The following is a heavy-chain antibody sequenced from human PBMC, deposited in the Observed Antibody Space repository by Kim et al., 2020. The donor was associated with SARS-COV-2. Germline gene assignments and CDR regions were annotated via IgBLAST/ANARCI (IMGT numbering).Heavy chain of an antibody. V-gene: IGHV3-9*01. D-gene: IGHD3-10*01. J-gene: IGHJ4*02. Sequence: ADSVKSLFSISRDNAKYSLYLQMNSLRAEDTAVYYCAKDNEYGSGSYDYWGQGTLVTVSS. CDR3: AKDNEYGSGSYDY.